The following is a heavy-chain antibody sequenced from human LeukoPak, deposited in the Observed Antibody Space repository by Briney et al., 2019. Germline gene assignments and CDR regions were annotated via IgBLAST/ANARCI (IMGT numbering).Heavy chain of an antibody. CDR1: GFTFSSYS. CDR2: ISSSSSTI. CDR3: ARPATLYSSGWLGSWYFDL. J-gene: IGHJ2*01. D-gene: IGHD6-19*01. Sequence: GGSLRLSCAAYGFTFSSYSMNWVRQAPGKGLEWVSYISSSSSTIYYADSVKGRFTISRDNAKNSLYLQMNSLRAEETAVYYCARPATLYSSGWLGSWYFDLWGRGTLVTVSS. V-gene: IGHV3-48*01.